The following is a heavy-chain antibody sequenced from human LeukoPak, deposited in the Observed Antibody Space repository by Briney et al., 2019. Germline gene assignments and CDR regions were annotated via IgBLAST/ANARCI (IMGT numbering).Heavy chain of an antibody. D-gene: IGHD6-19*01. CDR1: GGTFSSYA. J-gene: IGHJ3*02. Sequence: ASVKVSCKASGGTFSSYAISWVQQAPGQGLEWMGGIIPIFGTANYAQKFQGRVTITADESTSTAYMELSSLRSEDTAVYYCARGSSGWGAFDIWGQGTMVTVSS. V-gene: IGHV1-69*01. CDR2: IIPIFGTA. CDR3: ARGSSGWGAFDI.